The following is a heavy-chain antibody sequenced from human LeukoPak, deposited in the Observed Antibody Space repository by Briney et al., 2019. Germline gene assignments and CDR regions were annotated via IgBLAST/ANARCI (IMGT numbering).Heavy chain of an antibody. CDR3: ARHALNYYDSSGLDY. Sequence: SETLSLTCAVYGGSFSGYYWSWIRQPPGKGLEWIGEINHSGSTYYNPSLKSRVTISVDTSKNQFSLKLSSVTAADTAVYYCARHALNYYDSSGLDYWGQGTLVTVSS. V-gene: IGHV4-34*01. CDR1: GGSFSGYY. J-gene: IGHJ4*02. CDR2: INHSGST. D-gene: IGHD3-22*01.